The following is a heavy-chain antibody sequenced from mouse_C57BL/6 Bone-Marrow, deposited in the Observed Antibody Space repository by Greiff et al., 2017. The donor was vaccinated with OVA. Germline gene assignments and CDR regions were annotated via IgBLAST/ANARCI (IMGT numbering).Heavy chain of an antibody. J-gene: IGHJ2*01. Sequence: QVQLQQPGAELVKPGASVKMSCKASGYTFTSYWITWVKQRPGQGLEWIGALYPGSGSTNYNEKFKSKATLTVDPSSSTAYMQLSSLTSEDSAVYYCARSDYYGSSFYYFDYWGQGTTLTVSS. CDR1: GYTFTSYW. D-gene: IGHD1-1*01. V-gene: IGHV1-55*01. CDR2: LYPGSGST. CDR3: ARSDYYGSSFYYFDY.